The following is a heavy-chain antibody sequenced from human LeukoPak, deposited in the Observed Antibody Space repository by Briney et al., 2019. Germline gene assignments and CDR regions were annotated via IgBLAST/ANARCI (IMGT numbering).Heavy chain of an antibody. Sequence: PSETLSLTCTVSGGSISSSSYYWGWIRQPPGKGLEWIGSIYYSGSTYYNPSLKSRVTISVDTSKNQFSLKLSSVTAADTAVYYCARGSYGDYRSVSLIWFDPWGQGTLVTVSS. D-gene: IGHD4-17*01. CDR3: ARGSYGDYRSVSLIWFDP. J-gene: IGHJ5*02. CDR1: GGSISSSSYY. V-gene: IGHV4-39*07. CDR2: IYYSGST.